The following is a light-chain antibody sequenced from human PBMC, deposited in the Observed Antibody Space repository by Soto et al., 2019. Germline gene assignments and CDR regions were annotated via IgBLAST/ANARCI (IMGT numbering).Light chain of an antibody. CDR2: SVS. J-gene: IGLJ1*01. V-gene: IGLV2-11*01. CDR3: CTYACSYIYA. CDR1: SSDVGGHNY. Sequence: QSVLTQPPSVSGAAGQSVAISCTGPSSDVGGHNYVSWFQQYPGKAPRLVLSSVSKRPSAVPDRFSGFKSGNTASLTLAGLHAEDAADYYGCTYACSYIYAFGTGTKVTVL.